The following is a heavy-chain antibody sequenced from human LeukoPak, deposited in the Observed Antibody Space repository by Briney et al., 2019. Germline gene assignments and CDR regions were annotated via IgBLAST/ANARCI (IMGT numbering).Heavy chain of an antibody. CDR3: ARVALIAAAGTWFDP. CDR1: GYSISSGYY. Sequence: PSETLXLTCTVSGYSISSGYYWGWIRQPPGKGLEWIGSIYHSGRTYYNPSLKSRVTISVDTSKNQFSLKLSSVTAADTAVYYCARVALIAAAGTWFDPWGQGTLVTVSS. V-gene: IGHV4-38-2*02. CDR2: IYHSGRT. J-gene: IGHJ5*02. D-gene: IGHD6-13*01.